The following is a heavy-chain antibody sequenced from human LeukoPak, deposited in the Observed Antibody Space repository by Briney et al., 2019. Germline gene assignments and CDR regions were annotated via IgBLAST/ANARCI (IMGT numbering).Heavy chain of an antibody. V-gene: IGHV4-30-4*01. CDR2: IYYSGST. D-gene: IGHD2-2*01. Sequence: SETLSLTCTVSGGSISSGDYYWSWIRQPPGKGLEWIGYIYYSGSTYYNPSLKSRVTISVDRSKNQFSLKLSSVTAADTAVYYCARDIGVPAAKAHDAFDIWGQGTMVTVSS. CDR1: GGSISSGDYY. CDR3: ARDIGVPAAKAHDAFDI. J-gene: IGHJ3*02.